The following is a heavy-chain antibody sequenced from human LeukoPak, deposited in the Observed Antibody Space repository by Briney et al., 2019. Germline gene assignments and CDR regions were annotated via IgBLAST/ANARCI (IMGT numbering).Heavy chain of an antibody. Sequence: PGGSLRLSCAASGFTFSSYTLKWGRQAPGKGLEWVASITSTSTYIYYADSVQGRFAVSRDNAKNSLYLQMNSLRAEDTAVFYCVRRGPNNSGLDYWGQGTLVTVSS. V-gene: IGHV3-21*01. CDR1: GFTFSSYT. D-gene: IGHD5-12*01. J-gene: IGHJ4*02. CDR3: VRRGPNNSGLDY. CDR2: ITSTSTYI.